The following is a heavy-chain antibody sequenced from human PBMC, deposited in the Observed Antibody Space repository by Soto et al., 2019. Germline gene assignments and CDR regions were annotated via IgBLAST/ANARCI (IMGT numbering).Heavy chain of an antibody. V-gene: IGHV1-69*02. Sequence: QVQLVQSGAEVKKPGSSVKVSCKASGGTFSSYTNSWVRQAPGQGLEWMGRIIPILGIANYAQKFQGRVTITADKSTSTAYMELSSLRSEDTAVYYCAREYQLLGDAFDIWGQGTMVTVSS. CDR2: IIPILGIA. J-gene: IGHJ3*02. D-gene: IGHD2-2*01. CDR1: GGTFSSYT. CDR3: AREYQLLGDAFDI.